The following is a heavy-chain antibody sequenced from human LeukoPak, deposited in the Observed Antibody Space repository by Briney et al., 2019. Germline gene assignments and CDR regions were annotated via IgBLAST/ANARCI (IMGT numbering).Heavy chain of an antibody. Sequence: GGSLRLSCAASGFTFDDYAMHWVRQAPGKGLEWVSGISWNSGSIGYADSVKGRFTISRDNAKNSLYLQMNSLRAEDTALYYCAKDHYGDTXXXMDVWGQGTTVTVSS. V-gene: IGHV3-9*01. CDR3: AKDHYGDTXXXMDV. CDR2: ISWNSGSI. CDR1: GFTFDDYA. D-gene: IGHD4-17*01. J-gene: IGHJ6*02.